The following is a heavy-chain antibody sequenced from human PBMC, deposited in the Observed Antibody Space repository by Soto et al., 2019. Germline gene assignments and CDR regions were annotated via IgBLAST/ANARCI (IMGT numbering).Heavy chain of an antibody. J-gene: IGHJ4*02. Sequence: QITLKESGPTLVKPTQTLTLTCTFSGFSLSTSGVGVGWIRQPPGKALEWLALISWDDDKRYSPSLKSRLTLTKDTPNNQVVITMPNMGPVDTATSSCAHFSTYSGDYEGYFGYWGQGTLVTVSS. CDR2: ISWDDDK. CDR1: GFSLSTSGVG. V-gene: IGHV2-5*02. CDR3: AHFSTYSGDYEGYFGY. D-gene: IGHD4-17*01.